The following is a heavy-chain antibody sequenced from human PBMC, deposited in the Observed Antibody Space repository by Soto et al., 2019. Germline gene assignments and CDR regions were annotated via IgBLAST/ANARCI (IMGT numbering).Heavy chain of an antibody. V-gene: IGHV4-59*01. CDR2: IHYNGNT. Sequence: PSETLSLTCTVSGDSISAYSWSWARQPPGKGLEWIGNIHYNGNTKYNPSLKSRVSMSVDTSKNQFSLRLISVTAADTAKYFCAREGNLGRWLQPLGFWGQGTLVTVSS. D-gene: IGHD5-12*01. CDR1: GDSISAYS. CDR3: AREGNLGRWLQPLGF. J-gene: IGHJ4*02.